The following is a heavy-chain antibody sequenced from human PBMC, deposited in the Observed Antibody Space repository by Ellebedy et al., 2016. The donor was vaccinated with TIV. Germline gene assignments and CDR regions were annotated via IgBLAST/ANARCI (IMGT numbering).Heavy chain of an antibody. Sequence: ASVKVSCKASGYAFGSYGISWVRQAPGQGLEWMGWISAYNGNTKYAQKFRGSVTMTTDTSTSTVYMEVRSLRSDDTAVYYCATSLTPATYNYYGLDVWGQGTTVTVSS. CDR1: GYAFGSYG. V-gene: IGHV1-18*01. CDR3: ATSLTPATYNYYGLDV. CDR2: ISAYNGNT. D-gene: IGHD6-25*01. J-gene: IGHJ6*02.